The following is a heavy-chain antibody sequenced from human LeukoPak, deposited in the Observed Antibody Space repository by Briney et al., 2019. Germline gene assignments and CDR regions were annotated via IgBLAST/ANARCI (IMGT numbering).Heavy chain of an antibody. Sequence: ASVKVSCKVSGYTLTELSMHWVRQAPGQGLEWMGWINPNTGATNYARKFQGRVTMTRDASINTAYMDLSRLTSGDTALYYCARDDNFQFDSWGQGTLVSVSS. J-gene: IGHJ4*02. V-gene: IGHV1-2*02. CDR1: GYTLTELS. CDR2: INPNTGAT. CDR3: ARDDNFQFDS. D-gene: IGHD1-1*01.